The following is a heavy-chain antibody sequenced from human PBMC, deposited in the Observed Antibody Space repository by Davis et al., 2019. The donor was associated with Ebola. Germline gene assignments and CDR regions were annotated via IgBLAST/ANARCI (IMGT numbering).Heavy chain of an antibody. J-gene: IGHJ2*01. CDR2: IHHTGNT. D-gene: IGHD3-22*01. CDR3: ARDSSAYYYDSSGYGSYWYFDL. CDR1: GGSITGNF. V-gene: IGHV4-59*01. Sequence: SETLSLTCTVSGGSITGNFWTWIRQPTGKRLEWIGYIHHTGNTKSSPSLKSRVTISLDMSKNHFSLRLTSVTAADTAVYYCARDSSAYYYDSSGYGSYWYFDLWGRGTLVTVSS.